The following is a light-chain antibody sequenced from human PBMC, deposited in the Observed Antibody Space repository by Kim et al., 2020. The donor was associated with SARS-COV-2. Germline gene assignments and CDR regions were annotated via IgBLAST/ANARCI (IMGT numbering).Light chain of an antibody. CDR1: HSVSSSY. CDR3: QQYDRPPWT. Sequence: SPGERATPSCRASHSVSSSYIAWYQQKPGQAPRLLIYGASSGATGIPDRFRGSGSGTDFTLTISRLEPEDFAVYYCQQYDRPPWTFGLGTKVDIK. V-gene: IGKV3-20*01. J-gene: IGKJ1*01. CDR2: GAS.